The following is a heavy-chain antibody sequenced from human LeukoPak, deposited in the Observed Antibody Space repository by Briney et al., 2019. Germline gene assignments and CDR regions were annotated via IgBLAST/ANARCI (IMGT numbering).Heavy chain of an antibody. CDR2: INPNSGGT. D-gene: IGHD3-3*01. V-gene: IGHV1-2*02. CDR3: ASRGYDFWSGYRYSDPFDI. J-gene: IGHJ3*02. CDR1: GYTFTGYY. Sequence: APVKVSCKASGYTFTGYYMHWVRQAPGQGLEWMGWINPNSGGTNYAQKFQGRVTMTRDTSISTAYMELSRLRSDDTAVYYCASRGYDFWSGYRYSDPFDIWGQGTMVTVSS.